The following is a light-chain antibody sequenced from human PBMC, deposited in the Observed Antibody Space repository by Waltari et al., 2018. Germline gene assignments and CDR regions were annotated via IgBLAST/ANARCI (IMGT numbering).Light chain of an antibody. CDR2: DVS. V-gene: IGLV2-14*03. CDR1: NSDVGGYNY. CDR3: NSYSHSGTLVV. Sequence: QSALTQPASVSGSPGQSIPISCPGTNSDVGGYNYVSWYQQHPGKVPKLMIYDVSNRPSGISNRFSGSKSGNTASLTISGLQAEDEADYYCNSYSHSGTLVVFGGGTKLTVL. J-gene: IGLJ2*01.